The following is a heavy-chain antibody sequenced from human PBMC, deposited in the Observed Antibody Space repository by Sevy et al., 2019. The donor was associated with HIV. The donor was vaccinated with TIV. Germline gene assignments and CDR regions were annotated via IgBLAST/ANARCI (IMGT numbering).Heavy chain of an antibody. CDR2: IWHDGSNK. CDR3: SCGYTYGRDY. V-gene: IGHV3-30*02. Sequence: GGSLRLSCEASGLMFSNYGMHWVRQAPGKGLDWVAFIWHDGSNKHYADSVKGRFTVSRDNSKNTVFLQMNSLRPEDTALYYCSCGYTYGRDYWGQGTLVTVSS. D-gene: IGHD5-18*01. J-gene: IGHJ4*02. CDR1: GLMFSNYG.